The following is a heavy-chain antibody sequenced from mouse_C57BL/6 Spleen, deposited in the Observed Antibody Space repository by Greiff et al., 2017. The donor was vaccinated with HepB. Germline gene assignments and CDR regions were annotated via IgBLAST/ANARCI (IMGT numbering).Heavy chain of an antibody. CDR3: TTDSSGYGAMDY. Sequence: EVQLQESGGGLVQPGGSMKLSCAASGFTFSDAWMDWVRQSPEKGLEWVAEIRNKANNHATYYAESVKGRFTISRDDSKSSVYLQMNSLRAEDTGIYYCTTDSSGYGAMDYWGQGTSVTVSS. CDR1: GFTFSDAW. V-gene: IGHV6-6*01. J-gene: IGHJ4*01. D-gene: IGHD3-2*02. CDR2: IRNKANNHAT.